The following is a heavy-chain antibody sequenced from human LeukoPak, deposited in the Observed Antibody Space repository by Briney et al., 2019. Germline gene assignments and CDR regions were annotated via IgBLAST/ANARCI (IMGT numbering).Heavy chain of an antibody. CDR3: ARGLADCSSTSCYWNWFDP. V-gene: IGHV3-30*04. Sequence: PGRSLRLSCAASGFTFSSYAMHWVRQAPGKGLEWVAVTSYDGSNKYYADSVKGRFTISRDNSKNTLYLQMNSLRAEDTAAYYCARGLADCSSTSCYWNWFDPWGQGTLVTVSS. CDR2: TSYDGSNK. J-gene: IGHJ5*02. CDR1: GFTFSSYA. D-gene: IGHD2-2*01.